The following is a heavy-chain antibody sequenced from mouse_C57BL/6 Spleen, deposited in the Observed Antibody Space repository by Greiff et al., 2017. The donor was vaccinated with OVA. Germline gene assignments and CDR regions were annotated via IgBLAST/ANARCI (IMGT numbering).Heavy chain of an antibody. CDR1: GYTFTSYW. Sequence: QVQLQQPGAELVRPGSSVKLSCKASGYTFTSYWMDWVKQRPGQGLEWIGNIYPSDSETHYNQKFKDKATLTVDKSSSTAYMQLSSLTSEDSAVYYCARGGSAQAPDYFDYWGQGTTLTVSS. J-gene: IGHJ2*01. CDR2: IYPSDSET. V-gene: IGHV1-61*01. D-gene: IGHD3-2*02. CDR3: ARGGSAQAPDYFDY.